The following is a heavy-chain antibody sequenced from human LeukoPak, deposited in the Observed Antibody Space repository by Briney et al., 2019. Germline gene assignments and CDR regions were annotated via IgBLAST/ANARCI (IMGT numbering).Heavy chain of an antibody. J-gene: IGHJ6*03. CDR3: ARISSGWELHRNYYYYMDV. Sequence: SETLSLTCTVSGVSISSSNSYWGWIRQPPGKGLEWIGSIYYSGNTYYNASLKSQVSISIDTSKNQFSLRLTSVTAADTAVYYCARISSGWELHRNYYYYMDVWGKGTTVTISS. CDR2: IYYSGNT. V-gene: IGHV4-39*01. CDR1: GVSISSSNSY. D-gene: IGHD1-26*01.